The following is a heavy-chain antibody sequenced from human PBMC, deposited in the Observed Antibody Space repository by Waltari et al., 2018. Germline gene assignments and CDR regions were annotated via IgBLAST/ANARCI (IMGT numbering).Heavy chain of an antibody. J-gene: IGHJ4*02. CDR3: ASELPRIVVVPGDAYI. V-gene: IGHV4-39*01. CDR2: IYYTGNT. D-gene: IGHD2-2*01. CDR1: GGSITSSGFS. Sequence: QLQLQESGPGLVRPSETLSLTCTVSGGSITSSGFSGGWIRKSPGKDLEGIGSIYYTGNTFYNPSLERRVTMSVDTSKNQFSLKLSSVTATDTAMYYCASELPRIVVVPGDAYIWGQGTLVTVSS.